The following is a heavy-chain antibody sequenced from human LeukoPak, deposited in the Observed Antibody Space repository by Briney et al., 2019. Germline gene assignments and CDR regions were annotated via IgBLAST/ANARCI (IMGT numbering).Heavy chain of an antibody. CDR2: IWYDGSKK. D-gene: IGHD5-18*01. CDR3: ARAPGDTALDY. CDR1: GFTFSSYD. V-gene: IGHV3-33*01. J-gene: IGHJ4*02. Sequence: PGGSLRLSCAACGFTFSSYDIHWVRQGPGKGLEWVAVIWYDGSKKYYADSVKGRFTISRGNSKNTLYLQMNSLRAEDTAVYYCARAPGDTALDYWGQGTLVTVSS.